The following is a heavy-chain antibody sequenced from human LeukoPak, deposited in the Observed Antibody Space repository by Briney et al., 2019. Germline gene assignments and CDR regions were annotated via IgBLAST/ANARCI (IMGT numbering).Heavy chain of an antibody. V-gene: IGHV3-48*03. J-gene: IGHJ4*02. D-gene: IGHD4-17*01. CDR2: IRGSGTTI. Sequence: PGGSLRLSCAGSGFTFSSYEMNWVRQAPGKGLEWVSYIRGSGTTISYADSVKGRFTISRDNAKNSLYPQMNSLRGEDTAIYYCARAAGDYVRFDYWGQGTLVTVSS. CDR1: GFTFSSYE. CDR3: ARAAGDYVRFDY.